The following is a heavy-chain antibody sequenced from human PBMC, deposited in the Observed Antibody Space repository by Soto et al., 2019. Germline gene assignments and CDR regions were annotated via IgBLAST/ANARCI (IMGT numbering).Heavy chain of an antibody. V-gene: IGHV4-30-2*01. CDR3: ARAHYGDYGYGMDV. J-gene: IGHJ6*02. CDR2: IYESGST. Sequence: PSETLSLTCAGSGGSISSGGYSWSWIRQPPGKGLEWIGYIYESGSTYYNPSLKSRVTISVDRSKNQFSLKLSSVTAADTAVYYCARAHYGDYGYGMDVWGQGTTVTV. CDR1: GGSISSGGYS. D-gene: IGHD4-17*01.